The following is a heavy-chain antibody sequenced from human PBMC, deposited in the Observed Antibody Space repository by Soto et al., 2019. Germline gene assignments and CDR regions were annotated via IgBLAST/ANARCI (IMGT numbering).Heavy chain of an antibody. D-gene: IGHD2-2*01. CDR2: IYDSGRT. J-gene: IGHJ4*02. V-gene: IGHV4-59*13. Sequence: QVQLQESGPGLVKPSETLSLTCTVAGGSFSGYHWSWLLQSPGKGLEWIGFIYDSGRTRYNPSLKSRVTISVDTSKNQFSLKLSSVNAAATAVYYCASSPPGIKVVGFDYWGQGTLVPVSS. CDR3: ASSPPGIKVVGFDY. CDR1: GGSFSGYH.